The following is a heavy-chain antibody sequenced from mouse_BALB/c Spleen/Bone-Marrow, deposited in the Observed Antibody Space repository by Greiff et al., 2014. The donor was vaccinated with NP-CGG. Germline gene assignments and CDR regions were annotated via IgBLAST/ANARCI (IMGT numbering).Heavy chain of an antibody. V-gene: IGHV1-9*01. CDR2: ILPGRGST. CDR3: ARELGLRLAY. D-gene: IGHD3-1*01. CDR1: GYTFSSYW. Sequence: QVQLQQPGAELMKPGASVKISCKTSGYTFSSYWIEWVKQRPGHGLEWIGEILPGRGSTNSNEKFKGKATFTADTSSNTAYMQLSSLTSEDSAVYYCARELGLRLAYWGQGTLVTVSA. J-gene: IGHJ3*01.